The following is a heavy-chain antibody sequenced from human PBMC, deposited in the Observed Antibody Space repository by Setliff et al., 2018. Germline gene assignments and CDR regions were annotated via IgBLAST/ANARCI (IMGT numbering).Heavy chain of an antibody. CDR1: GGSFSGSY. D-gene: IGHD5-18*01. CDR2: IYYSGST. Sequence: SETLSLTCAVYGGSFSGSYWGWIRQPPGKGLEWIGTIYYSGSTYYNPSLKSRVTISVDTSKNLFSLKLSSVTAADTAVYYCARGAHAYGYWGQGTLVTVSS. V-gene: IGHV4-34*01. J-gene: IGHJ4*02. CDR3: ARGAHAYGY.